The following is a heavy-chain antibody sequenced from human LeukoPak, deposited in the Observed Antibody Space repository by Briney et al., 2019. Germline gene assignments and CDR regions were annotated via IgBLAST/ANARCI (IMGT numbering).Heavy chain of an antibody. CDR1: GFTVSSYS. J-gene: IGHJ4*02. CDR3: ARDGKMTTVTTFDY. D-gene: IGHD4-17*01. CDR2: IYSGGSI. Sequence: GGSLRLSCATSGFTVSSYSMTWVRQAPGKGLEWVSVIYSGGSIYYADSVKGRFTISRDNSKNTLYLQMNSLRAEDTAVYYCARDGKMTTVTTFDYWGQGTLVTVSS. V-gene: IGHV3-66*01.